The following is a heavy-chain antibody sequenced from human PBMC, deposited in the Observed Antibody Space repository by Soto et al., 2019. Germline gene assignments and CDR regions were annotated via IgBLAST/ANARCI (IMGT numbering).Heavy chain of an antibody. Sequence: SETLSLTCTVSGFSISSYYWSWIRQPPGKGLEWIGYIYYSGSTNYNPSLKSRVTISVDTSKNQFSLKLSSVTAADTAVYYCARGELYGDYFDYWGQGTLVTVSS. J-gene: IGHJ4*02. CDR2: IYYSGST. CDR1: GFSISSYY. D-gene: IGHD4-17*01. V-gene: IGHV4-59*01. CDR3: ARGELYGDYFDY.